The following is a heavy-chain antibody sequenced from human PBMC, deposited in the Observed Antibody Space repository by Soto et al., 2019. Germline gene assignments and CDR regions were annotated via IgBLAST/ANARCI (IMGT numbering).Heavy chain of an antibody. CDR2: MNPNSGNT. Sequence: ASVKVSCKASGYTFTSYDINWVRQATGQGLEWMGWMNPNSGNTGYAQKFQGRVTMTTDTSTSTAYMELRSLRSDDTAVYYCARDRRGDYPYYYYYMDVWGKGTTVTVSS. D-gene: IGHD4-17*01. CDR3: ARDRRGDYPYYYYYMDV. V-gene: IGHV1-8*01. J-gene: IGHJ6*03. CDR1: GYTFTSYD.